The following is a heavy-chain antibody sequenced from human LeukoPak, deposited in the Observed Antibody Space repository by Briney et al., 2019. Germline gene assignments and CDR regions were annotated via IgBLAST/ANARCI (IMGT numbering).Heavy chain of an antibody. CDR2: INPSGGST. V-gene: IGHV1-46*01. D-gene: IGHD3-16*02. CDR1: GYTFTSYY. Sequence: GASVKVSCKASGYTFTSYYMHWVRQAPGQGLEWMGIINPSGGSTSYAQKFQGRVTMTRDTSTSTVYMELSSLRSEDTAVYYCARVRITFGGVIVYFDYWGQGTLVTVSS. CDR3: ARVRITFGGVIVYFDY. J-gene: IGHJ4*02.